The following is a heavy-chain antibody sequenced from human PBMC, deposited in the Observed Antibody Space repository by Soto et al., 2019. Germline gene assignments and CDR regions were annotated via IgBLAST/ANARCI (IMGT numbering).Heavy chain of an antibody. V-gene: IGHV3-33*08. D-gene: IGHD5-12*01. CDR3: ARDHSWRKLANPFDY. CDR2: IWYDGSNK. CDR1: GFTFISYG. J-gene: IGHJ4*02. Sequence: PGGSLRLSCAAPGFTFISYGMHWGRQAPGKGLEWVAVIWYDGSNKYYADSVKGRFTISRDNSNKTLYLQMNSLRAEDTAVYYCARDHSWRKLANPFDYWGQGTLVTVSS.